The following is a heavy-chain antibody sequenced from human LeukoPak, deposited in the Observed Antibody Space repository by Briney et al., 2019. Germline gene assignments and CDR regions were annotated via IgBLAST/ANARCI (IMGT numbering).Heavy chain of an antibody. D-gene: IGHD1-26*01. J-gene: IGHJ4*02. V-gene: IGHV3-48*01. CDR2: VSSSSSNI. CDR3: ARGLVGAATSYFDY. CDR1: GFIFSSYS. Sequence: GGSLRLSCVASGFIFSSYSMNWVRQAPGKGLEWISHVSSSSSNIYYADSVKGRFTISRDNSKNTLYLQMNSLRAGDTAVYFCARGLVGAATSYFDYWGQGTLVTVSS.